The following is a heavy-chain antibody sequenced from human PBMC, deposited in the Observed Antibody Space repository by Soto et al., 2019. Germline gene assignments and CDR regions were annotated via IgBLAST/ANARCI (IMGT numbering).Heavy chain of an antibody. D-gene: IGHD2-2*01. CDR1: GFTVSTNY. J-gene: IGHJ6*02. V-gene: IGHV3-53*01. CDR3: ARYQYYYGMDV. CDR2: TYSGGVT. Sequence: PGGSLRLSCAPSGFTVSTNYMSWVRQAPGKGLEWVSVTYSGGVTYYAGSVRGRFTVSRDISTNTLYLQMNSPRAEDTAVYYCARYQYYYGMDVWGQGTTVTVYS.